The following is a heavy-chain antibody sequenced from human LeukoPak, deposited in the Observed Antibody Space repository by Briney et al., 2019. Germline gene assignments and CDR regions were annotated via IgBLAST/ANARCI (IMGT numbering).Heavy chain of an antibody. V-gene: IGHV1-2*02. J-gene: IGHJ4*02. CDR3: ARNYYGSGSYYNGGDY. D-gene: IGHD3-10*01. CDR2: INSNSGGT. CDR1: GYTFTGYY. Sequence: ASMKVSCKASGYTFTGYYMHWVRQAPGQGLEWMGWINSNSGGTNYAQKFQGRVTMTRDTSISTAYMELSRLRSDDTAVYYCARNYYGSGSYYNGGDYWGQGTLVTVSS.